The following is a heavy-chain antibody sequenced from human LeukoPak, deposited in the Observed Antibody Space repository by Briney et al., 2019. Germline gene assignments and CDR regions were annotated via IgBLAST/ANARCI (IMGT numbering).Heavy chain of an antibody. CDR2: ISSSSSYI. D-gene: IGHD3-3*01. V-gene: IGHV3-21*01. CDR1: GFTFSSYS. J-gene: IGHJ6*03. Sequence: PGGSLRLSCAASGFTFSSYSMNWVRQAPGKGLEWVSSISSSSSYIYYADSVKGRFTISRDNAKNSLYLQMNSLRAEDTAMYYCARDARVLRFLEWYRGPSYYYYMDVWGKGTTVTVSS. CDR3: ARDARVLRFLEWYRGPSYYYYMDV.